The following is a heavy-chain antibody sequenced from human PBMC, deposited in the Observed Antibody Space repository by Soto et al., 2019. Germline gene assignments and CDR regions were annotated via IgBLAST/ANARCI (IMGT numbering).Heavy chain of an antibody. J-gene: IGHJ3*02. CDR2: IVVGSGNT. V-gene: IGHV1-58*01. D-gene: IGHD1-26*01. Sequence: AGKACCNAPGLPCTSSAVQWVRQARGQRLEWTGWIVVGSGNTNYAQKFQERVTITRDMSTSTAYMELSSLRSEDTAVYYCAADSGIVGATGAFDIWG. CDR3: AADSGIVGATGAFDI. CDR1: GLPCTSSA.